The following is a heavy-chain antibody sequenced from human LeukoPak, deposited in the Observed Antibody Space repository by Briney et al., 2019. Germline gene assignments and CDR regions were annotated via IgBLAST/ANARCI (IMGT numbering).Heavy chain of an antibody. CDR1: GYTFTSYD. Sequence: GASVKVSCKASGYTFTSYDINWVRQATGQGLEWMGWMNPNSGNTGYAQKFQGRVTMTRSTSISTAYMELSSLRSEDTAVYYCASSYRVRGVIGFDPWGQGTLVTVSS. J-gene: IGHJ5*02. CDR2: MNPNSGNT. CDR3: ASSYRVRGVIGFDP. V-gene: IGHV1-8*01. D-gene: IGHD3-10*02.